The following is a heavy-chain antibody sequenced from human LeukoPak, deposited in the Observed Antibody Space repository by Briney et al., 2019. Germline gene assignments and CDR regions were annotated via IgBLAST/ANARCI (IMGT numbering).Heavy chain of an antibody. V-gene: IGHV1-8*01. CDR3: ARTAGDFDY. D-gene: IGHD3-16*01. Sequence: ASVKVSCKASGYTFTTYDINWVRQATGQGLEWMGWMNPKSGNTGYAQKFQGRVTMTRDTSISTAYMELSSLISDDTAMYYCARTAGDFDYWGHGTLVTVSS. CDR1: GYTFTTYD. J-gene: IGHJ4*01. CDR2: MNPKSGNT.